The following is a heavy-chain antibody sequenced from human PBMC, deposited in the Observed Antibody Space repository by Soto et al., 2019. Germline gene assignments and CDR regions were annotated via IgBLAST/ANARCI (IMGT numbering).Heavy chain of an antibody. D-gene: IGHD6-6*01. CDR2: INHSGST. J-gene: IGHJ5*02. CDR1: GGSFSGYY. CDR3: ARGTSIAARVTNNWFDP. Sequence: SETLSLTCAVYGGSFSGYYWSWIRQPPGKGLEWIGEINHSGSTNYNPSLKSRVTISVDTSKNQFSLKLSSVTAADTAVYYCARGTSIAARVTNNWFDPWGQGTLVTVSS. V-gene: IGHV4-34*01.